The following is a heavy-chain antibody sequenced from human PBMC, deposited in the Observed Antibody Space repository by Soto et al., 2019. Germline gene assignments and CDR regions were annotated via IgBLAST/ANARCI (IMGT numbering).Heavy chain of an antibody. CDR1: GGSVSSTNW. D-gene: IGHD6-19*01. CDR2: IYHSGST. CDR3: ARDRAVSARGSFDY. Sequence: QVQLQESGPGLVEPSGTLSLTCAVSGGSVSSTNWWSWVRQPPGKGLEWIGEIYHSGSTYYSPSLKSRVTISVDKSKNQFSLRLSSVTAADTAVYFCARDRAVSARGSFDYWCQGTLVTVSS. V-gene: IGHV4-4*02. J-gene: IGHJ4*02.